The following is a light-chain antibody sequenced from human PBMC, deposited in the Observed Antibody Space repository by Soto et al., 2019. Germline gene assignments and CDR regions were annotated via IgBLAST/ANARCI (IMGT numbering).Light chain of an antibody. CDR2: AAS. CDR1: QGISSY. J-gene: IGKJ5*01. CDR3: QRLSSSPAENT. Sequence: DIQLTQSPSFLSASVGDRVTITCRASQGISSYLAWYQQKPGKAPKLLIYAASRLQRGVPSRFSGSGSGTEFALTVSSLQPEDFATYYCQRLSSSPAENTFGQGTRLEIK. V-gene: IGKV1-9*01.